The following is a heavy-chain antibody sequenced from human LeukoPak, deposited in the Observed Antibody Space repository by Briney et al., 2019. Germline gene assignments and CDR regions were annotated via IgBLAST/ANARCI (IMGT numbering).Heavy chain of an antibody. D-gene: IGHD6-13*01. V-gene: IGHV1-8*01. CDR2: MSPNSGNT. CDR3: ARRVAAAGTDWFDP. J-gene: IGHJ5*02. CDR1: GYIFTTYD. Sequence: ASVKVSCKASGYIFTTYDINWVRQATGQGLEWVGGMSPNSGNTAFAQRFQGRVTMTWNTSIGTAYMELSGLRSDDTAVYYCARRVAAAGTDWFDPWGQGTLVTVSS.